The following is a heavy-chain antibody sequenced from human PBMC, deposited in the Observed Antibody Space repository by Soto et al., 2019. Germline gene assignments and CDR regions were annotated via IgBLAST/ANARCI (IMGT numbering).Heavy chain of an antibody. Sequence: QVQLVESGGGVVQPGRSLRLSCAASGFTFSRYAIHWVRQAPGKGLEWVAVVSYDGSNKYYADSVKGRFTISRDNSKNTRYLQMNNLRAEDAAGYYYAGDPDGDYVLNWFDPWGQGTLVTVSS. CDR2: VSYDGSNK. D-gene: IGHD4-17*01. CDR3: AGDPDGDYVLNWFDP. CDR1: GFTFSRYA. V-gene: IGHV3-30-3*01. J-gene: IGHJ5*02.